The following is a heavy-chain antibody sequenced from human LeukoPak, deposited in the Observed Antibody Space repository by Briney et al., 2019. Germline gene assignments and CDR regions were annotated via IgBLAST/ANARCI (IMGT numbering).Heavy chain of an antibody. Sequence: GGSLRLSCAASGFVFRSYAMSWVRQAPGKGLEWVSAISSNGGNTYYADSVKGRFTISRDNSKNTLYLQMNSLRAEDTAVYYCAKYYPYFDYWGQGALVTVSS. V-gene: IGHV3-23*01. J-gene: IGHJ4*02. CDR1: GFVFRSYA. CDR3: AKYYPYFDY. CDR2: ISSNGGNT. D-gene: IGHD1-26*01.